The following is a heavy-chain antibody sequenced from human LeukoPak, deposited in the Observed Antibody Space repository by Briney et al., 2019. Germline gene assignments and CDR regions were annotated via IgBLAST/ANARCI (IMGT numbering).Heavy chain of an antibody. CDR1: GFTFSSYA. J-gene: IGHJ4*02. D-gene: IGHD3-10*01. V-gene: IGHV3-23*01. Sequence: PGGSLRLSCAASGFTFSSYAMSWVRQAPGKGLEWVSAISGSGGSTYYADSVKGRFTISRDNSKNTLYLQMNSLRAEDTAVYYCASAQYYYGSGSPRYWGQGTLVTVSS. CDR3: ASAQYYYGSGSPRY. CDR2: ISGSGGST.